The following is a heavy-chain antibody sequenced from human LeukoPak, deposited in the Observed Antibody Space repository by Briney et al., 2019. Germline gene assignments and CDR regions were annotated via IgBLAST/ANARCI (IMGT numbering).Heavy chain of an antibody. V-gene: IGHV1-46*03. CDR3: ARESYGGTGRSGGQYVV. D-gene: IGHD4-23*01. CDR1: GYTFTSYY. CDR2: INPSGGST. Sequence: GASVKVSCEASGYTFTSYYMHWVRQAPGQGLEWMGIINPSGGSTSYAQKFQGRVTMTRDTSTSTVYMELSSLRSEDTAVYYCARESYGGTGRSGGQYVVWGQGTLVTVSS. J-gene: IGHJ4*02.